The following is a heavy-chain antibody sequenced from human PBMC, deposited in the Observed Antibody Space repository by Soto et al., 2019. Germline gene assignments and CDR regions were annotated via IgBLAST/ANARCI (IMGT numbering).Heavy chain of an antibody. J-gene: IGHJ6*02. D-gene: IGHD4-4*01. CDR1: GFTFSSYS. V-gene: IGHV3-21*01. Sequence: GGPLRLSCAASGFTFSSYSMNWVRQAPGKGLEWVSSISSSSSYIYYADSVKGRFTISRDNAKNSLYLQMNSLRAEDTAVYYCASSRTLYSNYAHYGMDVWGQVTTFTVSS. CDR3: ASSRTLYSNYAHYGMDV. CDR2: ISSSSSYI.